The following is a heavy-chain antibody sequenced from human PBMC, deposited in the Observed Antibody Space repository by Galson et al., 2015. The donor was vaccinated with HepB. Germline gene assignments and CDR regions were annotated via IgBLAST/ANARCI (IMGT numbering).Heavy chain of an antibody. Sequence: SLRLSCAASGFSFNSHWMDWVRQAPGKGLMWLSSIKGDGTYTNYADSVKGRSTISRDNSKNTLYLQMNSLRDEDTAVYYCIRGHPANFAPWGQGILVTVSS. CDR2: IKGDGTYT. J-gene: IGHJ5*02. V-gene: IGHV3-74*01. CDR3: IRGHPANFAP. CDR1: GFSFNSHW.